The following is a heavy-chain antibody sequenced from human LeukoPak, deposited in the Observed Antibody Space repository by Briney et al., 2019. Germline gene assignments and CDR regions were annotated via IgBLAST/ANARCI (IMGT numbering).Heavy chain of an antibody. Sequence: PGGSLRLSCTASRFTFSSYWMNWVRQAPGKGLEWVSSISSSSSYIYYADSVKGRFTISRDNAKNSLYLQMNSLRAEDTAVYYCARDIGLVGGVFDYWGQGTLVTVSS. CDR1: RFTFSSYW. V-gene: IGHV3-21*01. J-gene: IGHJ4*02. CDR3: ARDIGLVGGVFDY. D-gene: IGHD3-10*01. CDR2: ISSSSSYI.